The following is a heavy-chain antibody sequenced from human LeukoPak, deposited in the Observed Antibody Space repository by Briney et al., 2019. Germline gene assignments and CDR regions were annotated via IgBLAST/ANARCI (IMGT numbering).Heavy chain of an antibody. Sequence: PSENLSLTCTVSGDSIGGYYWSWIRQPAGKGLEWIGRIYATGGATYNPSLRSRVTMSADTSKNQISLRLSSVTAADTAIYYCTKEPSPWGQGTLVTVSS. CDR2: IYATGGA. CDR1: GDSIGGYY. CDR3: TKEPSP. J-gene: IGHJ5*02. V-gene: IGHV4-4*07.